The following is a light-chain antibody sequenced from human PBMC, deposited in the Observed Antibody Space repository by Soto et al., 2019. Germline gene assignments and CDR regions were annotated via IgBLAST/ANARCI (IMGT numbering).Light chain of an antibody. Sequence: IQLTQSPSSLSASMGDRVTITCRASQDIAIYLAWYQQKPGEAPKLLIYAASTLYGGVPSRFSGSGSGTDFTLTISSLQPEDFATYYCQQSYGTPITFGQGTRLEIK. J-gene: IGKJ5*01. CDR2: AAS. CDR1: QDIAIY. CDR3: QQSYGTPIT. V-gene: IGKV1-39*01.